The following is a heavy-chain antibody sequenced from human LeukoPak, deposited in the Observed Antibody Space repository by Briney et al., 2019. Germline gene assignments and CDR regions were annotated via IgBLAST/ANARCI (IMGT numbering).Heavy chain of an antibody. CDR1: GYTFTNYY. D-gene: IGHD1-26*01. V-gene: IGHV1-2*02. CDR3: ARDRRYSGSYGDFQH. CDR2: INPNSGGT. J-gene: IGHJ1*01. Sequence: GASVKVSCKASGYTFTNYYMHWVRQAPGQGLEWMGWINPNSGGTNYAQKFQGRVTMTRDTSISTAYMELSRLRSDDTAVYYCARDRRYSGSYGDFQHWGQGTLVTVSS.